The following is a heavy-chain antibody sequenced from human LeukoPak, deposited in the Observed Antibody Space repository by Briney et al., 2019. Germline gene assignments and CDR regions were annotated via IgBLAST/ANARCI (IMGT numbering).Heavy chain of an antibody. D-gene: IGHD6-13*01. J-gene: IGHJ4*02. CDR1: GYTFTSYG. V-gene: IGHV1-2*02. CDR3: ARAYSSTLYPLV. CDR2: INPNSGGT. Sequence: ASVKVSCKASGYTFTSYGISWVRQAPGQGLEWMGWINPNSGGTNYAQKFQGRVTMTRDTSISTAYMELSRLRSDDTAVYYCARAYSSTLYPLVWGQGTLVTVSS.